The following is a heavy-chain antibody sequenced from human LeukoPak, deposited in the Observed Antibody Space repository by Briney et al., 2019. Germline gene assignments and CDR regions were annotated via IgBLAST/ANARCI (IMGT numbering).Heavy chain of an antibody. J-gene: IGHJ4*02. Sequence: SVKVSCKASGGSFSSYAISWVRQSPGQGLEWMGRIIPSIGSVNYAQKFQGRVTITADKSTSTAYMELSSLTSEDTAVYYCARVLYWGQGTLVTVSS. V-gene: IGHV1-69*04. CDR1: GGSFSSYA. CDR3: ARVLY. CDR2: IIPSIGSV.